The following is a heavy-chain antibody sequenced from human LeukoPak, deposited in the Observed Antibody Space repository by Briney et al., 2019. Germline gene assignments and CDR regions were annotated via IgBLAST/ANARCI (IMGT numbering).Heavy chain of an antibody. J-gene: IGHJ4*02. V-gene: IGHV3-23*01. D-gene: IGHD1-7*01. CDR3: AKGSITGTTREYYFDY. Sequence: GGSLTLSCAASGFTFSSYPMSWVRPAPGKGLEWGSAITGSGGSTYYADSVKGRFTISRDNSKNTLYLQMNSLRAEDTAVYYCAKGSITGTTREYYFDYWGQGTLVTVSS. CDR1: GFTFSSYP. CDR2: ITGSGGST.